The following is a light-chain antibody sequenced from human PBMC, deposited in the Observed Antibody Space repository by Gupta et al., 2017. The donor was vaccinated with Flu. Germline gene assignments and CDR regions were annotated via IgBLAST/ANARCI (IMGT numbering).Light chain of an antibody. V-gene: IGLV2-23*01. CDR1: SSDVGSYNL. CDR3: CSYAGGATLL. Sequence: QSALTQPASVSGSPGQSITISCTGTSSDVGSYNLVSWYQHQPGKVPKLMIYEATERPSGVSSRFAGSKSGNTASLTISGLQAEDEADYYCCSYAGGATLLFGGGTKLTVL. J-gene: IGLJ2*01. CDR2: EAT.